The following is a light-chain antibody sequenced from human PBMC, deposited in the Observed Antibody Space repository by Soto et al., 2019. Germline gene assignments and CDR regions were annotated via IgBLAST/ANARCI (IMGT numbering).Light chain of an antibody. CDR1: QDISTY. Sequence: DLQMTQSPSSLSASVGDRVTITCQASQDISTYLSWYQHKPGKAPKLLIYYSSNLETGVPSRFSGSGSGTDFTFTISTLQPEDIATYYCHQYDNVPFTFGGGTKVEIK. CDR2: YSS. V-gene: IGKV1-33*01. CDR3: HQYDNVPFT. J-gene: IGKJ4*01.